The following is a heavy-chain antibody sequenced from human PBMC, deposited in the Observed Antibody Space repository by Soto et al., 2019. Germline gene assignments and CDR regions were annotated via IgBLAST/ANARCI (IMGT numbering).Heavy chain of an antibody. CDR3: ARASIAELTLVY. V-gene: IGHV4-30-4*01. CDR1: GGSISSGDYY. D-gene: IGHD6-13*01. Sequence: SETLSLTCTVSGGSISSGDYYWSWIRQPPGKGLEWIGYIYYSGSTYYNPSLKSRVTISVDTSKNQFSLKLSSVTAADTAVYYCARASIAELTLVYWGQGTLVTVSS. CDR2: IYYSGST. J-gene: IGHJ4*02.